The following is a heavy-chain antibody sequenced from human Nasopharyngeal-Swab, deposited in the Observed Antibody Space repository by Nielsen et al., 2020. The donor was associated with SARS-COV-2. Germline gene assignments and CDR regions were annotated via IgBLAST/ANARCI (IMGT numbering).Heavy chain of an antibody. J-gene: IGHJ4*02. D-gene: IGHD3-10*01. V-gene: IGHV4-39*07. CDR3: ARGRVLLWFGEFPYYFDY. CDR2: INHSGST. CDR1: GGSISSSSYY. Sequence: SETLSLTCTVSGGSISSSSYYWSWIRQPPGKGLEWIGEINHSGSTNYNPSLKSRVTISVDTSKNQFSLKLSSVTAADTAVYYCARGRVLLWFGEFPYYFDYWGQGTLVTVSS.